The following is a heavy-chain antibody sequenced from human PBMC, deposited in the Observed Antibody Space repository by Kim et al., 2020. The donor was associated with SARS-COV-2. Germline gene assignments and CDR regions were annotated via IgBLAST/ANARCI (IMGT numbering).Heavy chain of an antibody. CDR3: ARQRWLPTNWFDP. V-gene: IGHV4-39*01. D-gene: IGHD3-9*01. CDR2: ISYSGTT. CDR1: GDSISSSAYY. J-gene: IGHJ5*02. Sequence: SETLSLTCTVSGDSISSSAYYWDWIRQPPGKGLEWVGTISYSGTTYYNPSLKSRVTMSIDTSKNQVSLNLSYVTAADTAIYYCARQRWLPTNWFDPWGQGTLVTVSS.